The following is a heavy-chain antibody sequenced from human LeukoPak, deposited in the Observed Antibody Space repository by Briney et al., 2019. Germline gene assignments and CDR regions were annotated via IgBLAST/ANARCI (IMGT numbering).Heavy chain of an antibody. CDR2: ISYDGSNK. Sequence: GGSLRLSCAASGFTSSSYGMHWVRQAPGKGLEWVAVISYDGSNKYYADSVKGRFTISRDNSKNTLYLQMNSLRAEDTAVYYCAKARYCSSTSCYMHRDYYYYGMDVWGQGTTVTVSS. J-gene: IGHJ6*02. D-gene: IGHD2-2*02. V-gene: IGHV3-30*18. CDR3: AKARYCSSTSCYMHRDYYYYGMDV. CDR1: GFTSSSYG.